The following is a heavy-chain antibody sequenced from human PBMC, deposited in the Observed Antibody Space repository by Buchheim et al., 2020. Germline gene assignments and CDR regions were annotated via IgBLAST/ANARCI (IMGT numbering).Heavy chain of an antibody. CDR2: ISYGGTT. D-gene: IGHD1-14*01. V-gene: IGHV4-59*01. CDR3: ARGGQTAAAVDNWFDP. Sequence: QVLLQESGPGLLKPSETLSLTCTVSGDSLRGYYWNWIRQPPGKGLEWIGYISYGGTTQYNPTLKRRVSITLDTSKDQFYLKMNTVTAADTAKYFCARGGQTAAAVDNWFDPWGQG. CDR1: GDSLRGYY. J-gene: IGHJ5*02.